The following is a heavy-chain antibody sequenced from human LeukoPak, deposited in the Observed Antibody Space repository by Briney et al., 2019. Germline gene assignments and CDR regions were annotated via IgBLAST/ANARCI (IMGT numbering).Heavy chain of an antibody. J-gene: IGHJ6*02. V-gene: IGHV4-59*11. Sequence: PSETLSLTCTVSGGSISSHYWSWIRQPPGKGLEWIGYIYYSGNTNYNPSLKSRVTISIDTSKNQFSLRLSSVTVADTAVYYCARDNWNYIYYGVDVWGQGTTVTVSS. D-gene: IGHD1-7*01. CDR1: GGSISSHY. CDR2: IYYSGNT. CDR3: ARDNWNYIYYGVDV.